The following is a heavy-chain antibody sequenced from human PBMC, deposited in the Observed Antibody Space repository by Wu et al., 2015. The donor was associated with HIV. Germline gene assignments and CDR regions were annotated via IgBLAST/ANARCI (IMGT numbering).Heavy chain of an antibody. CDR2: MNPFSGNT. D-gene: IGHD3-22*01. Sequence: QVQLVQSGAEVKKPGASVKVSCKASGYTFTAYDVTWVRQSTGQGLEWIGWMNPFSGNTGYAQKFRGRVSFTGDTSINTAYMEMTSLTSEDTAVYYCARERVDYDSSGYRAHRGHHFDYWGQGTLVTVSS. CDR3: ARERVDYDSSGYRAHRGHHFDY. J-gene: IGHJ4*02. V-gene: IGHV1-8*03. CDR1: GYTFTAYD.